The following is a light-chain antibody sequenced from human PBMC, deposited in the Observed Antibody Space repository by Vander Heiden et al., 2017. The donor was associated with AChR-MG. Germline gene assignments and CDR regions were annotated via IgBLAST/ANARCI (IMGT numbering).Light chain of an antibody. V-gene: IGLV1-40*01. CDR2: SNT. J-gene: IGLJ3*02. CDR1: TPNIGAGYA. CDR3: QSFDTSLSAWV. Sequence: QSVLTQPPSMSGAPGPRVTIPCTGSTPNIGAGYAVHWYQQLPGTAPKLLISSNTNRPSDVPDRFSGSRSATSASLAITGLQAEDDADYYCQSFDTSLSAWVFGGGTRLTVL.